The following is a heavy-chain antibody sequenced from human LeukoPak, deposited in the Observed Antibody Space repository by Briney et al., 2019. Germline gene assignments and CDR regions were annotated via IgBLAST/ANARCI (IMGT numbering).Heavy chain of an antibody. V-gene: IGHV3-23*01. J-gene: IGHJ4*02. D-gene: IGHD3-3*02. CDR1: GFTFSSYA. CDR2: IIGNGDT. CDR3: AKYRDIFPTPPDC. Sequence: GGSLRLSCVASGFTFSSYAMTWLRRAPGKGLEWVSSIIGNGDTYYTDSLKGRFTISRDDSKNTVYLQMHSLRVGDTATYYCAKYRDIFPTPPDCWGQGTLVTVSS.